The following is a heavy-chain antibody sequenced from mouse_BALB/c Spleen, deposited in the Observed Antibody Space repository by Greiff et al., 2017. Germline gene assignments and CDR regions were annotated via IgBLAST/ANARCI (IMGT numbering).Heavy chain of an antibody. CDR1: GFTFSDYY. J-gene: IGHJ1*01. CDR2: ISDGGSYT. CDR3: ARDWGRGYFDV. Sequence: DVMLVESGGGLVKPGGSLKLSCAASGFTFSDYYMYWVRQTPEKRLEWVATISDGGSYTYYPDSVKGRFTISRDNAKNNLYLQMSSLKSEDTAMYYCARDWGRGYFDVWGAGTTVTVSS. V-gene: IGHV5-4*02.